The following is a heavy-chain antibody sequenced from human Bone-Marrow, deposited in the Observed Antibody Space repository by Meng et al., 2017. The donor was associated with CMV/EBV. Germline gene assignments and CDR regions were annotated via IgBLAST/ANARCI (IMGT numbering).Heavy chain of an antibody. J-gene: IGHJ4*02. CDR1: GFTFDDYG. D-gene: IGHD6-6*01. V-gene: IGHV3-20*04. CDR2: INWNGGST. Sequence: GESLKISCAASGFTFDDYGMSWVRQAPGKGLEWVSGINWNGGSTGYADSVKGRFTISRDNSKNTLYLQMNSLRAEDTAVYYCASSSSIADFDYWGQGTLVTVSS. CDR3: ASSSSIADFDY.